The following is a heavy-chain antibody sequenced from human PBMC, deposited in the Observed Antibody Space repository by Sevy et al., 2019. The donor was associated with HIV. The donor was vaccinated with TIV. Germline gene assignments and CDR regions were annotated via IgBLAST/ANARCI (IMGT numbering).Heavy chain of an antibody. CDR1: GFTFSSHG. Sequence: GGSLRLSCAASGFTFSSHGMHWVRRAPGKGLEWVGLISFDGNKRYYPDSVKGRFTISRDNSKNTLYLQMNGLRAEDTAVYYCAKGEGYCSGGSRNPGVSWGQEPWSPSSQ. CDR3: AKGEGYCSGGSRNPGVS. V-gene: IGHV3-30*18. J-gene: IGHJ5*01. CDR2: ISFDGNKR. D-gene: IGHD2-15*01.